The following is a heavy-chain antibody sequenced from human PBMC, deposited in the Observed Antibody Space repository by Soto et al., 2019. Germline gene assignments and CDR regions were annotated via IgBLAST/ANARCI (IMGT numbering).Heavy chain of an antibody. D-gene: IGHD5-12*01. J-gene: IGHJ4*02. CDR1: EGTFSSYA. V-gene: IGHV1-69*13. CDR2: IIPIFGTA. CDR3: AVSHIVANGFDY. Sequence: SVKVSCKASEGTFSSYAISWVRQAPGQGLEWMGGIIPIFGTANFAQKFQGRVTITADESRSTAYMELSSLRSEDTAVYYCAVSHIVANGFDYCGQGTLVTVSS.